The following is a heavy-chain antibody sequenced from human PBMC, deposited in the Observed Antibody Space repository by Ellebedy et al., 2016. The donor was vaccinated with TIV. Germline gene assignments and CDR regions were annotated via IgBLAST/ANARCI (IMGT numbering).Heavy chain of an antibody. CDR1: GASISTDY. CDR3: ARAWHRSWFYFDD. Sequence: SETLSLXCSVYGASISTDYWPLIRQTPWKRLEEIGFIQDSGSTNYNPSLKSRVTISLDTSKNQFYLKLSSVTAADTAVYFCARAWHRSWFYFDDWGQGTLVTVSS. CDR2: IQDSGST. D-gene: IGHD3-10*01. J-gene: IGHJ4*02. V-gene: IGHV4-59*01.